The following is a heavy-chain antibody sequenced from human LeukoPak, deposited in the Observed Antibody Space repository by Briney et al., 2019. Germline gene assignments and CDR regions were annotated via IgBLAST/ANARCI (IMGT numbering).Heavy chain of an antibody. CDR3: ARDCKSIAVAGDYGMDV. CDR1: GGSVSSGSYY. D-gene: IGHD6-19*01. V-gene: IGHV4-61*01. CDR2: IYYSGST. J-gene: IGHJ6*04. Sequence: SETLSLTCTVSGGSVSSGSYYWSWIRQPPGKGLEWIGYIYYSGSTNYNPSLKSRVAISVDTSKNQFSLKLSSVTAADTAVYYCARDCKSIAVAGDYGMDVWGKGTTVTVSS.